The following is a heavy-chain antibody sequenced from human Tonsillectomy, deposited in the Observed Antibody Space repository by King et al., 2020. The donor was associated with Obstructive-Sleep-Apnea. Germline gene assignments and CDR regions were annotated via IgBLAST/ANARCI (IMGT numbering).Heavy chain of an antibody. V-gene: IGHV3-21*01. CDR3: ARDISIGVWFGEPHGWFDP. CDR2: ISSGTSYI. D-gene: IGHD3-10*01. J-gene: IGHJ5*02. Sequence: EVQLVESGGGLVKPGGSLRLSCAASGFTFSSYSMNWVRQAPGKGLEWVSSISSGTSYIYYADSVKGRFTISRDNAKNSLYLQMNSLRAEDTAVYYCARDISIGVWFGEPHGWFDPWGQGTLVTVSS. CDR1: GFTFSSYS.